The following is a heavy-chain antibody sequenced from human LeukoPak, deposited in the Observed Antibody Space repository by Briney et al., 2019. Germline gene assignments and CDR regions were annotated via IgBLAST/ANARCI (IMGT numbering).Heavy chain of an antibody. D-gene: IGHD3-22*01. CDR3: ARHAYYYDRSGSYEAFDI. V-gene: IGHV4-59*08. J-gene: IGHJ3*02. Sequence: SETLSLTCTVSGGSISSYYWSWMRQPPGKGLEWIGSMYYSGSTNYKPSLKSRVTISVDTSKNQFSLKLSSVTAADTAVYYCARHAYYYDRSGSYEAFDIWGQGTMVTVSS. CDR2: MYYSGST. CDR1: GGSISSYY.